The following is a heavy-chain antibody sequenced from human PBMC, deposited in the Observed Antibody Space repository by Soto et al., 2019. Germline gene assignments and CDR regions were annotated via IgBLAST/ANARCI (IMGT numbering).Heavy chain of an antibody. V-gene: IGHV4-59*01. J-gene: IGHJ6*04. CDR3: ASSNIAAAGFYYYGMDV. Sequence: QVQLQESGPGLVKPSETLSLTCTVSGGSISSYYWSWIRQPPGKGLEWIGYIYYSGSTNYNPSLKGRVTIAVDTSKNKFSLKLSSVTAADTAVYYCASSNIAAAGFYYYGMDVWGRGTTVTVSS. CDR1: GGSISSYY. D-gene: IGHD6-13*01. CDR2: IYYSGST.